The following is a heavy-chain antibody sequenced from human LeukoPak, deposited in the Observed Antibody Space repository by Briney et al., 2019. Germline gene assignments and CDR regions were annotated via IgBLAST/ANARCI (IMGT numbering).Heavy chain of an antibody. CDR3: AVYCGGDCYSGVNNWFDP. J-gene: IGHJ5*02. CDR2: IYHSGST. Sequence: SDTLSLTCAVSGGSISSTNWWSWVRQPPGKGLEWIGEIYHSGSTNYNPSLKSRVTISVDKSKNQFSLNLGSVTAADTAVYYCAVYCGGDCYSGVNNWFDPWGQGTLVTVSS. D-gene: IGHD2-21*02. V-gene: IGHV4-4*02. CDR1: GGSISSTNW.